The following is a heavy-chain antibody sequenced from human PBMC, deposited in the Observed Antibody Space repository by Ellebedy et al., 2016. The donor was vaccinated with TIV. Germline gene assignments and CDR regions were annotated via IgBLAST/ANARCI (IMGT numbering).Heavy chain of an antibody. V-gene: IGHV4-31*01. CDR2: IYYSGST. J-gene: IGHJ4*02. CDR3: ATGKYWDQLLVY. Sequence: MPSETLSLTCSVSACSINSGGYYLSCFRQYPGKGLEWMGYIYYSGSTYYNPSLESLVTISVDTSKNQFSLNLSSVTAADTAVYYFATGKYWDQLLVYWGQGTLVTVSS. D-gene: IGHD1-1*01. CDR1: ACSINSGGYY.